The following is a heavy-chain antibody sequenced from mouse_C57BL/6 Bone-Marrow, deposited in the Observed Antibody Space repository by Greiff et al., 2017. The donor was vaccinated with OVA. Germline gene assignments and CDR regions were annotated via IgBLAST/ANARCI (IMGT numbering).Heavy chain of an antibody. CDR3: ARADAGFAY. CDR1: GYTFTDYY. V-gene: IGHV1-19*01. J-gene: IGHJ3*01. CDR2: INPYNGGT. Sequence: VQLQQSGPVLVKPGASVKMSCKASGYTFTDYYMNWVKQSHGKSLEWIGVINPYNGGTSYNQKFKGKATLTVDKSSSTAYMELNSLTSEDSAVYYCARADAGFAYWGQGTLVTVSA.